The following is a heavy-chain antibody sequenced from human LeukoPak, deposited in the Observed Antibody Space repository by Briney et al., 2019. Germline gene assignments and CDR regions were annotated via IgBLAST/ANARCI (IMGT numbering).Heavy chain of an antibody. CDR2: INTDGTT. D-gene: IGHD1-26*01. CDR1: GFSFSSYA. J-gene: IGHJ4*02. Sequence: GGSLRLSCSASGFSFSSYAMSWVRQTPGKGLVWVSRINTDGTTRYADSVKGRFTISRDNAKNTLYLQMDSLRAEDTAVYYCARGAGIVGSTTPYDYWGQGALVTVSS. CDR3: ARGAGIVGSTTPYDY. V-gene: IGHV3-74*01.